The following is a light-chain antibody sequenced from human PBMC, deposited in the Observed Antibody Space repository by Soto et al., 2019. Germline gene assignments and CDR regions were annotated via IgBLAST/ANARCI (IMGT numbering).Light chain of an antibody. Sequence: QSVLTQPRSASGTPGQSVTVPCTGTSSDVGGYNYGSWYQQHPGKAPKLMIYEVSKRPSGVPDRFSGSKSGNMASLTVSGLQAEDEADYYCSSYAGSNNYVFGTGTKVTVL. CDR3: SSYAGSNNYV. J-gene: IGLJ1*01. CDR1: SSDVGGYNY. V-gene: IGLV2-8*01. CDR2: EVS.